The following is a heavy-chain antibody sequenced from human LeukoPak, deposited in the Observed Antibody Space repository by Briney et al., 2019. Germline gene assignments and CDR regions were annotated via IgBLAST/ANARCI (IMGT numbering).Heavy chain of an antibody. Sequence: GGSLRLSCAASEFTLSSYAMTWVRQAPGRGLEWVSSVDGGGGGTYYADSVKGRFTISRDNSKDTLYLQMNGLRAEDTAVYFCAKQSAGSAAWYSLHYDFWGQGTLVTVSS. CDR2: VDGGGGGT. J-gene: IGHJ4*02. D-gene: IGHD6-13*01. CDR3: AKQSAGSAAWYSLHYDF. CDR1: EFTLSSYA. V-gene: IGHV3-23*01.